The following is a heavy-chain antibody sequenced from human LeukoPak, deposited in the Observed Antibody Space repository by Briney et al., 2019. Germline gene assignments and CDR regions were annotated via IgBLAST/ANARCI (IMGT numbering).Heavy chain of an antibody. CDR2: ISGSGGST. Sequence: GGSLRLSCAASGFTFSSYAMSWVRQAPGKGLEWVSAISGSGGSTYYADSVKGRFTISRDNSKNTLCLQMNSLRAEDTAVYYCAKGIAARLYYYYGMDVWGQGTTVTVSS. J-gene: IGHJ6*02. V-gene: IGHV3-23*01. D-gene: IGHD6-6*01. CDR1: GFTFSSYA. CDR3: AKGIAARLYYYYGMDV.